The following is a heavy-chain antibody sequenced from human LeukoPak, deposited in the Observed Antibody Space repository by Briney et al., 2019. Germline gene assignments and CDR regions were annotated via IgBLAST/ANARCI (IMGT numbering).Heavy chain of an antibody. V-gene: IGHV4-39*01. D-gene: IGHD2-21*01. CDR2: ILHSGYT. CDR1: GGSLGRSNTY. J-gene: IGHJ6*03. CDR3: ARHRGGGGYHYMDV. Sequence: PSDTLSLTCTVSGGSLGRSNTYRSWIRQTPGKGLEWLGTILHSGYTYNNPSLKSRVTMSVDSSKNQFSLSLSSVTAADTAVYFCARHRGGGGYHYMDVWGKGTTVIVSS.